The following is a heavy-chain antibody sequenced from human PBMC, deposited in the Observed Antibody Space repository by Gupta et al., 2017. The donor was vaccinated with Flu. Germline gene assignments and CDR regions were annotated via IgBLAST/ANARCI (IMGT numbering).Heavy chain of an antibody. CDR1: GFKFSDFA. D-gene: IGHD1-26*01. CDR3: AKDIMPRTREAPVGYYGMDV. V-gene: IGHV3-23*01. Sequence: EVQLLQSGGGFVQPGGSLRLSCAASGFKFSDFAMNWVRQIPGQGLECVATMSATGSNSYYALSVRGRFSISRDNSRNILSLHMNSLTDADAAVYYCAKDIMPRTREAPVGYYGMDVWGQGT. CDR2: MSATGSNS. J-gene: IGHJ6*02.